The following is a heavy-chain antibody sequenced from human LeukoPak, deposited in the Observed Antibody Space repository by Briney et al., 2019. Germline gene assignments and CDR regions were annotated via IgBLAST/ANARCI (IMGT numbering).Heavy chain of an antibody. J-gene: IGHJ6*02. Sequence: GASVKVSCKASGYTFTSYYMHWVRQAPGQGLEWMGIINPSGGSTSYAQKFQGRVTITADESTSTAYMELSSLRSEDTAVYYCARGTIVVVPAAHYYYYGMDVWGQGTMVTVSS. CDR1: GYTFTSYY. CDR3: ARGTIVVVPAAHYYYYGMDV. V-gene: IGHV1-46*01. D-gene: IGHD2-2*01. CDR2: INPSGGST.